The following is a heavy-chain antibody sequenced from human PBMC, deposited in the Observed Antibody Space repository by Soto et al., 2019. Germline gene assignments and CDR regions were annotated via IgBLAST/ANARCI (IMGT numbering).Heavy chain of an antibody. D-gene: IGHD6-13*01. CDR1: GGSISSYY. J-gene: IGHJ1*01. CDR3: ARGPYSSSSLYFHH. V-gene: IGHV4-59*01. CDR2: IYYSGST. Sequence: SETLSLTCTVSGGSISSYYWSWIRQPPGKGLEWIGYIYYSGSTNYNPSLKSRVTISVDTSKNQFSLKLSSVTAADTAVYYCARGPYSSSSLYFHHWGQGTLVTVSS.